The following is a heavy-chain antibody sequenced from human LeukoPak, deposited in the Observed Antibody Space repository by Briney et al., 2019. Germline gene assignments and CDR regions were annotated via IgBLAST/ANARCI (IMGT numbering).Heavy chain of an antibody. CDR2: ILHTGPT. CDR1: GVSITDNR. D-gene: IGHD1-26*01. CDR3: VRGGTYYLPY. V-gene: IGHV4-4*02. Sequence: PSETLSLTCAVSGVSITDNRWSWVRQPPGKGLEWIGEILHTGPTNFNPSLKSRVTISMDKSKNQLSLRLNSVTAADTAIYYCVRGGTYYLPYWGQGILVTVSS. J-gene: IGHJ4*02.